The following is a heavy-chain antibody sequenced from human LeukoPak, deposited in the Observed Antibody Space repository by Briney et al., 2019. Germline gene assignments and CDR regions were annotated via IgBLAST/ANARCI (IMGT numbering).Heavy chain of an antibody. Sequence: SETLSLTCAVYGGSFSGYYWSWIRQPPGKGLEWIGEINPSGSTNYNPSLKSRVTISVDTSKNQFSLKLNSVTAADTAVYYCARGAPKEIQLWLRLRGVAFDIWGQGTMVTVSS. CDR2: INPSGST. J-gene: IGHJ3*02. D-gene: IGHD5-18*01. V-gene: IGHV4-34*01. CDR3: ARGAPKEIQLWLRLRGVAFDI. CDR1: GGSFSGYY.